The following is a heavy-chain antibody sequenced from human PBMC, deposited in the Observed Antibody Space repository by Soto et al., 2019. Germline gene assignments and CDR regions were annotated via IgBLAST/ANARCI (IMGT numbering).Heavy chain of an antibody. Sequence: GGSLRLSCAASGFTFSSYAMIWVRQAPGKGLEWVSAISGSGGSTYYADSVKGRFTISRDNSKNTLYLQMNSLRAEDTAVYYCAKNGGDIVVVPAAPRGYYYYYGMDVWGQGTTVTVSS. CDR1: GFTFSSYA. V-gene: IGHV3-23*01. CDR3: AKNGGDIVVVPAAPRGYYYYYGMDV. CDR2: ISGSGGST. J-gene: IGHJ6*02. D-gene: IGHD2-2*01.